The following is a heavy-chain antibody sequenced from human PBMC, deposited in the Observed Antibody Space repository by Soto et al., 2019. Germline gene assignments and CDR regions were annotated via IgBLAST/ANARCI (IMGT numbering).Heavy chain of an antibody. D-gene: IGHD4-4*01. V-gene: IGHV3-9*01. CDR3: AKDINPVTVTTYMDV. Sequence: GGSLRLSCAASGFTFDDYAMHWVRQAPGKGLEWVSGISWNSGSIGYADSVKGRFTISRDNAKNSLYLQMNSLRAEDTALYYCAKDINPVTVTTYMDVWGKGTTVPVSS. CDR2: ISWNSGSI. J-gene: IGHJ6*03. CDR1: GFTFDDYA.